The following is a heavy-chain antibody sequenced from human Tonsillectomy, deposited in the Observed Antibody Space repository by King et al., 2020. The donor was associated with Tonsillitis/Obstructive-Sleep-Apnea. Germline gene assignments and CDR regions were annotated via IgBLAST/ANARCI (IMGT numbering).Heavy chain of an antibody. V-gene: IGHV3-7*04. Sequence: DVQLVESGGGLVQPGGSLRLSCAASGFTFSNFCMTWVRQAPGKGLEWVANMKHDGSEENYVDSVKGRVTISRDNAKNSLYLQRNSLRPEDTAVYYCARDPTGDYWGQGTLVTVPS. J-gene: IGHJ4*02. CDR3: ARDPTGDY. D-gene: IGHD7-27*01. CDR2: MKHDGSEE. CDR1: GFTFSNFC.